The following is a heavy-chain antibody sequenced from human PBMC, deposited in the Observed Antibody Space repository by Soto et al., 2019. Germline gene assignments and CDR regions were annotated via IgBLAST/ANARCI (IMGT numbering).Heavy chain of an antibody. Sequence: ASVKVSCKASGYTFTSTWMHWVRQAPGQGLEWMGIINPYGGAATYAEKFQGRVTMTRDTSTATDYMELSSLRSEDTAMYYCERDRSNSSAYWWIDYWGQGTLVNVSS. CDR3: ERDRSNSSAYWWIDY. J-gene: IGHJ4*02. CDR2: INPYGGAA. D-gene: IGHD3-22*01. CDR1: GYTFTSTW. V-gene: IGHV1-46*01.